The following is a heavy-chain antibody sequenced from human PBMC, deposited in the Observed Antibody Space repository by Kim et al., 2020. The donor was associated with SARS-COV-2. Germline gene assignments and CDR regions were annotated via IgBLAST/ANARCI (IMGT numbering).Heavy chain of an antibody. V-gene: IGHV3-33*08. CDR1: GFTFSKFG. CDR3: ARDQWIAGYCSSTSCSVFDF. D-gene: IGHD2-2*01. CDR2: VRYDGSKQ. J-gene: IGHJ4*02. Sequence: GGSLRLSCAASGFTFSKFGIHWVRQAPGKGLEWVAVVRYDGSKQWYADSVKGRFIISKDNSKNTVYLQMNTLRAEDTAVYYCARDQWIAGYCSSTSCSVFDFWGQGTLVSVSS.